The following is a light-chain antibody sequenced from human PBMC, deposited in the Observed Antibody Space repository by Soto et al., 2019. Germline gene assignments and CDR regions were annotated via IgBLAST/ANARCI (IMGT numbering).Light chain of an antibody. Sequence: QSALTQPPSASGSPGQSVTISCTGTSTDVGAYNYVSWYQQHPGKAPKLVIYEVTQRPSGVPDRFSGSKSGNTASLTVSGLQAEDAADYYCGSHAGNSNWVFGGGTKLTVL. CDR2: EVT. V-gene: IGLV2-8*01. CDR3: GSHAGNSNWV. CDR1: STDVGAYNY. J-gene: IGLJ3*02.